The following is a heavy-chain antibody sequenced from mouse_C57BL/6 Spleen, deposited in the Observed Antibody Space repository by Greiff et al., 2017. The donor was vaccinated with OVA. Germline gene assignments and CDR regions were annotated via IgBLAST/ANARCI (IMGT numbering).Heavy chain of an antibody. V-gene: IGHV1-26*01. CDR2: INPNNGGT. J-gene: IGHJ4*01. CDR3: ARWGGYYGGAMDY. Sequence: VQLQQSGPELVKPGASVKISCKASGYTFTDYYMNWVKQSHGKSLEWIGDINPNNGGTSYNQKFKGKATLTVDKSSSTAYMELRSLTSEDSAVYYCARWGGYYGGAMDYWGQGTSVTVSS. D-gene: IGHD2-3*01. CDR1: GYTFTDYY.